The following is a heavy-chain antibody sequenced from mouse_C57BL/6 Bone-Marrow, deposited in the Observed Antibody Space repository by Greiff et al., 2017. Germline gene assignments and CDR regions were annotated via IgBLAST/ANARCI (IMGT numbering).Heavy chain of an antibody. CDR1: GYSITSGYY. Sequence: ESGPGLVKPSQSLSLTCSVTGYSITSGYYWNWIRQFPGNKLEWMGYISYDGSNNYNPSLKNRISITRDTSKNQFFLKLNSVTTEDTATYYCAREGVYFTTVVAFYYFDYWGQGTTLTVSS. V-gene: IGHV3-6*01. D-gene: IGHD1-1*01. J-gene: IGHJ2*01. CDR3: AREGVYFTTVVAFYYFDY. CDR2: ISYDGSN.